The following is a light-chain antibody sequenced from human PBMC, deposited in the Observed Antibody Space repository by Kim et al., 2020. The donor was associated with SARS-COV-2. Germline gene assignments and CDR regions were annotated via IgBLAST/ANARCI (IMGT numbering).Light chain of an antibody. CDR1: KLGDKY. CDR2: QDT. CDR3: QAWDSSTAI. Sequence: VSPGQPASITCSGDKLGDKYACWYQQKPGQSPVLVIYQDTKRPSGIPERFSGSNSGNTATLTISGTQAMDEADYYCQAWDSSTAIFGGGTQLTVL. V-gene: IGLV3-1*01. J-gene: IGLJ2*01.